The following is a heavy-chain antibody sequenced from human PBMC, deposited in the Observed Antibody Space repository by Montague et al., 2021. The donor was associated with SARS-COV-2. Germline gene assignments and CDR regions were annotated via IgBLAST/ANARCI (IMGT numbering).Heavy chain of an antibody. CDR1: GFTFSDCY. CDR2: ISSSSSYT. CDR3: ARDQQLGWGGMDV. Sequence: SLRLSCAASGFTFSDCYMSWIRQAPGKGLEWVSYISSSSSYTNYADSVKGRFTISRDNAKNSLYLQMNSLRAEDTAVYYLARDQQLGWGGMDVWGQGTTVTVSS. D-gene: IGHD6-13*01. V-gene: IGHV3-11*06. J-gene: IGHJ6*02.